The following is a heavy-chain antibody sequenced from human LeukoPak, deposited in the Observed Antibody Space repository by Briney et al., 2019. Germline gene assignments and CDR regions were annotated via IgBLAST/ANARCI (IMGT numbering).Heavy chain of an antibody. Sequence: GGSLRLSCAASGFTFSDYWMHWVRQAPGKGLVWVSRINRDGSSTNYADSVKGRFTISRDNAKNTLSLQMNSLRAEDTAVYYCARDRSISAAGDIHWGQGTRLAVSS. CDR3: ARDRSISAAGDIH. J-gene: IGHJ1*01. CDR1: GFTFSDYW. V-gene: IGHV3-74*01. D-gene: IGHD6-13*01. CDR2: INRDGSST.